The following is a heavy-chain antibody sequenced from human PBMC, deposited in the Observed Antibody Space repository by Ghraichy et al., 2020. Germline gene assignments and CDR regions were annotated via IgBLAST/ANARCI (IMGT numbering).Heavy chain of an antibody. CDR3: ARERVDIVATGEYYFDY. V-gene: IGHV3-48*02. J-gene: IGHJ4*02. Sequence: GGSLRLSCAASGFTFSSYSMNWVRQAPGKGLEWVSYISSSSSTIYYADSVKGRFTISRDNAKNSLYLQMNSLRDGDTAVYYCARERVDIVATGEYYFDYWGQGTLVTVSS. CDR1: GFTFSSYS. CDR2: ISSSSSTI. D-gene: IGHD5-12*01.